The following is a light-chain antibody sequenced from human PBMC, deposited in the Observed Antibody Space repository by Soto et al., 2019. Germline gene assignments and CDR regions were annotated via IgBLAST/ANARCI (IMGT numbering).Light chain of an antibody. CDR3: SSYTSSSTLV. CDR1: SSDVGAYNY. CDR2: VVT. Sequence: QSALTQPASVSGSPGQSITISCTGTSSDVGAYNYVSWYRQHPGKAPKLMIYVVTNRPSGVSNRFSGSKSGSTASLTISGLQAEDEADYYCSSYTSSSTLVFGGGTKLTVL. J-gene: IGLJ3*02. V-gene: IGLV2-14*01.